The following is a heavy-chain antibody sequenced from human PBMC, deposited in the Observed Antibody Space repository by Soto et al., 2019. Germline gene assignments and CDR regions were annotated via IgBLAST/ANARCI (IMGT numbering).Heavy chain of an antibody. CDR1: GYSFTSYW. Sequence: PGESLKISCKGSGYSFTSYWIGWVRQMPGKGLEWMGIIYPGDSDTRYSPSFQGQVTISADKSISTAYLQWSSLKASDTAMYYCASPGGYSIGWDDFDIWGQGTMDTVSS. CDR3: ASPGGYSIGWDDFDI. D-gene: IGHD6-19*01. V-gene: IGHV5-51*01. J-gene: IGHJ3*02. CDR2: IYPGDSDT.